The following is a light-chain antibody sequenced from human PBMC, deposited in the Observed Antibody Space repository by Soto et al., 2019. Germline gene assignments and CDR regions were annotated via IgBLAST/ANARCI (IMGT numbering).Light chain of an antibody. CDR1: QSISTW. J-gene: IGKJ4*01. V-gene: IGKV1-5*03. CDR2: KAS. CDR3: QQYNTYPLT. Sequence: DIQMTQSPSTLSASVGDRVTITCRASQSISTWLAWYQQKPGKAPNLLIYKASNLEGGVPSRFSGSGSGTEFNITISSLQPYDFATYYCQQYNTYPLTFGGGTTVEIK.